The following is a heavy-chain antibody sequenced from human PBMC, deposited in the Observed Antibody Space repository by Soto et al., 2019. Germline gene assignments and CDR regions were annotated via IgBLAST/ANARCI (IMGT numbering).Heavy chain of an antibody. V-gene: IGHV3-23*01. J-gene: IGHJ6*02. D-gene: IGHD1-26*01. CDR2: ITGSGRST. Sequence: GGSLRLSCAASGFTYSTYAMHWVRQAPGKELERVSAITGSGRSTYYADSVKGRFTISRVNSKSTLDLQRNSLRAEDTAVYYWGKGRSYYDDYGVDVSGQGATVTVSS. CDR3: GKGRSYYDDYGVDV. CDR1: GFTYSTYA.